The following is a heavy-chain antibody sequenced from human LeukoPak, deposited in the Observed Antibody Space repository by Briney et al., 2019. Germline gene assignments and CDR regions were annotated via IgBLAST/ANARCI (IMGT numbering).Heavy chain of an antibody. CDR1: GDSISSAY. D-gene: IGHD2-2*01. V-gene: IGHV4-4*07. J-gene: IGHJ3*02. CDR2: LYVNGSP. Sequence: SETLSLTCTVSGDSISSAYWGWIRQSAGKGLEYIGRLYVNGSPNSNPSLKSRVTMSLDTSKNQFSLKMTSVTAADSAIYFCARMPVPIYGASDIWGQGTAVMVSS. CDR3: ARMPVPIYGASDI.